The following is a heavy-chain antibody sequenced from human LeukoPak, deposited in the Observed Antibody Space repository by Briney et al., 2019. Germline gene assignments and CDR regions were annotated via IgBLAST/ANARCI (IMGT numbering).Heavy chain of an antibody. CDR2: IHSSGGS. D-gene: IGHD1-26*01. J-gene: IGHJ4*02. Sequence: PSETLSLTCTVSGASISNYYWSWIRQTPKKGLEWMGHIHSSGGSSYYPSLKSRLTLSIDTSRNQLSLKLPSVTAADTAVYFCARLGSYHDFWGQGALVTVSS. CDR3: ARLGSYHDF. CDR1: GASISNYY. V-gene: IGHV4-4*09.